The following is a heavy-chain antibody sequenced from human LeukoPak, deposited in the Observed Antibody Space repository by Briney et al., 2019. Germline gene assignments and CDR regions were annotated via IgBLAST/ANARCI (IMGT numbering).Heavy chain of an antibody. D-gene: IGHD5-18*01. CDR1: GFTFSSYG. V-gene: IGHV3-74*01. CDR3: ARDPGDTGMVYDY. J-gene: IGHJ4*02. Sequence: PGRSLRLSCAASGFTFSSYGMHWVRQAQGKGLVWVSRITSDGSSTIYADSVKGRFTISRDNAKNTLYLQMNSLRADDTAVYYCARDPGDTGMVYDYWGQGTLVTVSS. CDR2: ITSDGSST.